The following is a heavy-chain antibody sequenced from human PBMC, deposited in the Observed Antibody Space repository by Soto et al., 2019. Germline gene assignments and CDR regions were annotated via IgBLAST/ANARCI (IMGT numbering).Heavy chain of an antibody. Sequence: QVQLQESGPGLVKPSQTLSLTCTVSGGSISSGGYYWSWIRQHPGKGLEWIGYIYYSGSTYYNPSLKNRVTISVDTSRNQFSLKLSSVTAADTAVYYCAYYGSGKGWFDPWGQGTLVTVSS. D-gene: IGHD3-10*01. CDR3: AYYGSGKGWFDP. J-gene: IGHJ5*02. V-gene: IGHV4-31*03. CDR1: GGSISSGGYY. CDR2: IYYSGST.